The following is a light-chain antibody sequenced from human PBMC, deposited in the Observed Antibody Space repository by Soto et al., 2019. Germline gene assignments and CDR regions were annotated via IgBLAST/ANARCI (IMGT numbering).Light chain of an antibody. CDR2: GAS. Sequence: EILMTQSPATLSVSPGERAIVSCRASQSIRDNLAWYQQTPGRAPRLLIYGASIRAIGVPARFSGSGSGTEFTLTLSSLQSEDFAVYYCQQYDYWPPYTFGQGTKVEI. V-gene: IGKV3-15*01. CDR3: QQYDYWPPYT. J-gene: IGKJ2*01. CDR1: QSIRDN.